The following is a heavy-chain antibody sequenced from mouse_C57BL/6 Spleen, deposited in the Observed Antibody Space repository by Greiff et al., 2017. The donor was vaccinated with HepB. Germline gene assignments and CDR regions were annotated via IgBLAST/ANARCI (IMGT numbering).Heavy chain of an antibody. D-gene: IGHD1-1*01. CDR1: GYTFTSYW. J-gene: IGHJ2*01. CDR3: ARWGLRYQLGDFDD. CDR2: IYPGSGST. V-gene: IGHV1-55*01. Sequence: QVQLQQPGAELVKPGASVKMSCKASGYTFTSYWITWVKQRPGQGLEWIGDIYPGSGSTNYNEKFKSKATLTVDTSSSTAYMQLSSLTSEDSAVYYCARWGLRYQLGDFDDWGQGTTLTVSS.